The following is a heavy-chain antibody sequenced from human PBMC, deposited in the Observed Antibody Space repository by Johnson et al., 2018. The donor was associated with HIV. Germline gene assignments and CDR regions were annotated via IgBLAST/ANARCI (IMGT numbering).Heavy chain of an antibody. Sequence: QVQVVESGGGVVQPGGSLTLSCAASGFTFSTYGMHWVRQAPGKGLEWVTFIRYDGSSKYYADSVKGRFTISRDNSKNTRYLQMNSLRAEDTALYYCAKDVGNYWPDAFDIWGQGTMVTVSS. D-gene: IGHD3-22*01. CDR2: IRYDGSSK. CDR1: GFTFSTYG. J-gene: IGHJ3*02. V-gene: IGHV3-30*02. CDR3: AKDVGNYWPDAFDI.